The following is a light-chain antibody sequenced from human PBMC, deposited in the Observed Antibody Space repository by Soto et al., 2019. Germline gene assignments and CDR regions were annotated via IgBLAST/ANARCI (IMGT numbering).Light chain of an antibody. CDR3: AVWDDSLNGWV. CDR1: SSNIGSNT. Sequence: QAVVTQPPSASGTPGQRVTISCSGSSSNIGSNTVNWYQQLPGTAPKLLIYTNDRRPSGVPDRFSGSKSGTSASLAISGLQSEDKADYYCAVWDDSLNGWVFGGGTKLTVL. J-gene: IGLJ3*02. CDR2: TND. V-gene: IGLV1-44*01.